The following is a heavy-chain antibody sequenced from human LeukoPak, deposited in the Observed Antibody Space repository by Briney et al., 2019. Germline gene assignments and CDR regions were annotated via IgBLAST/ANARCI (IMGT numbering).Heavy chain of an antibody. CDR2: ISSSSSYI. D-gene: IGHD2-2*01. V-gene: IGHV3-21*01. CDR3: APCSSTSCHLDY. Sequence: TGGSLRLSCAASGFTFSSYSMNWVRQAPGKGLEWVSSISSSSSYIYYADSVKGRFTISRDNAKNSLYLQMNSLRAEDTAVYYCAPCSSTSCHLDYWGQGTLVTVSS. J-gene: IGHJ4*02. CDR1: GFTFSSYS.